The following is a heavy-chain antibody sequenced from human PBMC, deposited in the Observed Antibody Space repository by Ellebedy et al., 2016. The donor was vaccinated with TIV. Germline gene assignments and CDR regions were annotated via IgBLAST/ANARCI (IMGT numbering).Heavy chain of an antibody. CDR2: IYYSGST. J-gene: IGHJ5*02. CDR3: ARARMAAAAYNWFDP. V-gene: IGHV4-59*01. Sequence: MPSETLSLTCTVSGGSISSYYWSWIRQPPGKGLEWIGYIYYSGSTNYNPSLKSRVTISVGTSKNQFSLKLSSVTAADTAVYYCARARMAAAAYNWFDPWGQGTLVTVSS. D-gene: IGHD6-13*01. CDR1: GGSISSYY.